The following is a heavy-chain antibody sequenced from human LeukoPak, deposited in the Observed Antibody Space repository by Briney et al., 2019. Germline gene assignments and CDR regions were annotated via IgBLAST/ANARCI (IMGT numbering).Heavy chain of an antibody. CDR1: GYSFTSYW. D-gene: IGHD6-13*01. J-gene: IGHJ1*01. CDR2: IYPGDSDT. V-gene: IGHV5-51*01. CDR3: AKDGGVRSSWIPFQH. Sequence: GESLKISCKGSGYSFTSYWIGWVRQMPGKGLEWMGIIYPGDSDTRYSPSFQGQVTISADKSISTAYLQWSSLKASDTAMYYCAKDGGVRSSWIPFQHWGRGTLVTVSS.